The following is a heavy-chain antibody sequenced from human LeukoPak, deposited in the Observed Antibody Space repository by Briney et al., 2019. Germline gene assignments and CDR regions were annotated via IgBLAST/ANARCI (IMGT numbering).Heavy chain of an antibody. CDR3: ARDPVAAAQRGYFDY. CDR2: IYSGGST. D-gene: IGHD6-13*01. J-gene: IGHJ4*02. CDR1: GFTVSSNY. Sequence: GGSLRLSCAASGFTVSSNYMSWVRQAPGKGLEWVSVIYSGGSTYYADSVKGRFTISRDNSKNTLYLQMNSLRAEDTAMYYCARDPVAAAQRGYFDYWGQGTLVTVSS. V-gene: IGHV3-53*05.